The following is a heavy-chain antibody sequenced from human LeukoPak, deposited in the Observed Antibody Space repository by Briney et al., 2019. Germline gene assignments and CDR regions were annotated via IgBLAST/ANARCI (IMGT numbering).Heavy chain of an antibody. D-gene: IGHD2-2*01. V-gene: IGHV7-4-1*02. CDR1: GYTFTSYY. J-gene: IGHJ6*02. CDR3: AKRIVPAANYYYYGMDV. CDR2: INTNTGNP. Sequence: ASVKVSCKTSGYTFTSYYMHWVRQAPGQGLEWMGWINTNTGNPTYAQGFTGRFVFSLDTSVSTTYLQISSLKAEDTAVYYCAKRIVPAANYYYYGMDVWGQGTTVTVSS.